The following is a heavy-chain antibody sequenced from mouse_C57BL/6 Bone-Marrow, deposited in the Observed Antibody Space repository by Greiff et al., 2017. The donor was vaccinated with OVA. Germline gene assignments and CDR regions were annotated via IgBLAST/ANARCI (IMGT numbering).Heavy chain of an antibody. Sequence: QVQLQQPGAELVKPGASVKMSCKASGYTFTSYWITWVKQRPGQGLEWIGDIYPGSGSTNYNEKFKSKATLTVDTSSSTAYMQRSSLTSEDSAVYYCARKDYYAMDDWGQGTSVTVSS. CDR1: GYTFTSYW. V-gene: IGHV1-55*01. CDR3: ARKDYYAMDD. J-gene: IGHJ4*01. CDR2: IYPGSGST.